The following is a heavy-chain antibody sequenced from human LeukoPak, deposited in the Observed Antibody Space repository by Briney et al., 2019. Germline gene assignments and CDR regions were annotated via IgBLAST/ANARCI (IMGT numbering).Heavy chain of an antibody. J-gene: IGHJ4*02. D-gene: IGHD6-13*01. V-gene: IGHV3-9*01. CDR3: ARALDTSSWLDY. CDR2: ISWNSGSI. CDR1: GFTFDDYA. Sequence: GRSLRLSCAASGFTFDDYAMHWVRQAPGKGLEWVSGISWNSGSIGYADSVKGRFTISRDNAKNSLYLQMNSLRAEDTAMYFCARALDTSSWLDYWGQGTLVTVSS.